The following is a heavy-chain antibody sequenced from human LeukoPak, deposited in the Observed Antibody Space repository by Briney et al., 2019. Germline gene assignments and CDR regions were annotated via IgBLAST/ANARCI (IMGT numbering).Heavy chain of an antibody. CDR1: GFTFSNSG. Sequence: PGGSLRLSCAASGFTFSNSGMTWVRQAPGKGLEWVSTISDTGGNTYYADSVQGRFTISRDNSRNTLYLQMNSLRAEDTAFYYCVRGTTIDSWGQGTLVTVSS. D-gene: IGHD3-16*01. CDR3: VRGTTIDS. CDR2: ISDTGGNT. V-gene: IGHV3-23*01. J-gene: IGHJ4*02.